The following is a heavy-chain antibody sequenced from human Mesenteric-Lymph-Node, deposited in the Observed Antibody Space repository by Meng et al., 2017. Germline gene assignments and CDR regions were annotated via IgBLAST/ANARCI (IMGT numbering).Heavy chain of an antibody. CDR1: GGSFSGYY. V-gene: IGHV4-34*01. D-gene: IGHD3-22*01. CDR3: ARSKPNLYVVDP. J-gene: IGHJ5*02. Sequence: QVQQQRWGAGMFKPSETLSLNCAVYGGSFSGYYWSWIRQPPGKGLEWIGEINHSGSTNYNPSLKSRVTISVDTSKNQFSLKLSSVTAADTAVYYCARSKPNLYVVDPWGQGTLVTVSS. CDR2: INHSGST.